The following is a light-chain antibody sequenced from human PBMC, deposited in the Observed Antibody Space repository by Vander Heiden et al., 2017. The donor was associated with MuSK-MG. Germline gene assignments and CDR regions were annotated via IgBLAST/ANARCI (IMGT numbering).Light chain of an antibody. V-gene: IGLV2-14*03. J-gene: IGLJ2*01. Sequence: QSALTQPASVSGSPGQSITISCTGTSSDVGGYNSVSWYQQHPGKAPKLMIYDVSNRPSGVSNRFSGSKSGNTASPTISGRQAEDEADYYCSSYTSSSTLVFGGGTKLTVL. CDR2: DVS. CDR3: SSYTSSSTLV. CDR1: SSDVGGYNS.